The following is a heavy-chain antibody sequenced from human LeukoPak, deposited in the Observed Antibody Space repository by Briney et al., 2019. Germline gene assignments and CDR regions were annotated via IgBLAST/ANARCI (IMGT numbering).Heavy chain of an antibody. J-gene: IGHJ6*02. D-gene: IGHD2-2*01. CDR3: ARAAPAASYYYYYYGMDV. CDR1: GGSISSYY. CDR2: IYYSGST. Sequence: SETLSLTCTVSGGSISSYYWSWIRQPPGKGLEWIGYIYYSGSTNYNPSRKSRVTISVDTSKNQFSLKLSSVTAADTAVYYCARAAPAASYYYYYYGMDVWGQGTTVTVSS. V-gene: IGHV4-59*01.